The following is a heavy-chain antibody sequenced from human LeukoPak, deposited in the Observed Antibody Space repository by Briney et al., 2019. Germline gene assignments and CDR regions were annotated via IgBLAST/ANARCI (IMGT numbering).Heavy chain of an antibody. CDR2: ISGSSVKT. Sequence: PGGSLRLSCAASGFIFSNYVMSWVRQAPGKGPEWVAAISGSSVKTYYADSVKGRFTTSRDDPKNTLYLQMNSLRAEDTAIYYCTREEAYFDSLLAYYFDYWGQGTLVTVSS. CDR1: GFIFSNYV. J-gene: IGHJ4*02. V-gene: IGHV3-23*01. D-gene: IGHD3-9*01. CDR3: TREEAYFDSLLAYYFDY.